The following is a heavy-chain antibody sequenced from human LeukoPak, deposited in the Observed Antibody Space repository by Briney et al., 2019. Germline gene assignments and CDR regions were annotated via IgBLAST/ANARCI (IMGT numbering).Heavy chain of an antibody. CDR3: ARASWWD. Sequence: GGFLRLSCAASGFTFSSYSMNWVRQAPGKGLEWVSYISSSSSTIYYADSVKGRFTISKDNAKNSLYLQMNSLRAEDTAVYYCARASWWDWGQGTLVTVSS. V-gene: IGHV3-48*04. D-gene: IGHD2-8*02. CDR1: GFTFSSYS. J-gene: IGHJ4*02. CDR2: ISSSSSTI.